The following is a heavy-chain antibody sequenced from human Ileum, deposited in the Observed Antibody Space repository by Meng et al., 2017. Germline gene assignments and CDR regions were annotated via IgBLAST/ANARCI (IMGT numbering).Heavy chain of an antibody. CDR1: GFTFSSYE. D-gene: IGHD3-10*01. Sequence: GGSLRLSCAASGFTFSSYEMNWVRQAPGKGLEWVSYISSSGSTIYYADSMKDRFTISRDNTKNSLYLQMNSLRAEDTAVYYCATGGWFGELGYWGQGTLVTVSS. V-gene: IGHV3-48*03. CDR2: ISSSGSTI. CDR3: ATGGWFGELGY. J-gene: IGHJ4*02.